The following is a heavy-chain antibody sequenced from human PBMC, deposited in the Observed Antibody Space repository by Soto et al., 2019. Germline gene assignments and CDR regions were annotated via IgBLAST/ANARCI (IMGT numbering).Heavy chain of an antibody. J-gene: IGHJ3*02. Sequence: SETLSLTCTVSGGSISSSNWWSWVRQAPGTGLEWIGEIYHSGSTNSNPSLKSRVSISVDTSKNQFSLKLSSVTAADTAVYFCARLPTVDHDAFDIWGQGTMVTVSS. CDR1: GGSISSSNW. CDR3: ARLPTVDHDAFDI. CDR2: IYHSGST. D-gene: IGHD2-21*01. V-gene: IGHV4-4*02.